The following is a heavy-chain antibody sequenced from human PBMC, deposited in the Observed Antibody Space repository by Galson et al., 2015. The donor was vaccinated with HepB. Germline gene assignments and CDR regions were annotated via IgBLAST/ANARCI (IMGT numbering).Heavy chain of an antibody. J-gene: IGHJ4*02. V-gene: IGHV3-33*08. CDR1: GFTFSSYG. CDR2: IWYDGSNK. CDR3: ARVGVEVATISD. D-gene: IGHD5-24*01. Sequence: SLRLSCAASGFTFSSYGMHWVRQAPGKGLEWVAVIWYDGSNKYYADSVKGRFTISRDNSKNTLYLQMNSLRAEDTAVYYCARVGVEVATISDWGQGTLVTVSS.